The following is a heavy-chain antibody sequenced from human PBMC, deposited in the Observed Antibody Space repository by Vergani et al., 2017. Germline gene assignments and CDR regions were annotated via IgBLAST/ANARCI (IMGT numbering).Heavy chain of an antibody. J-gene: IGHJ4*02. Sequence: QMQLVQSGPEVKKPGTSVKVSCKASGFTFTSSAVQWVRQARGQRLEWIGWIVVGSGNTNYAQKFQERGTITRDRATSTAYMALSSLRSEDTAVDYCEANTNTMVRGVIGELDYWGQGTLVTVSS. V-gene: IGHV1-58*01. CDR3: EANTNTMVRGVIGELDY. D-gene: IGHD3-10*01. CDR2: IVVGSGNT. CDR1: GFTFTSSA.